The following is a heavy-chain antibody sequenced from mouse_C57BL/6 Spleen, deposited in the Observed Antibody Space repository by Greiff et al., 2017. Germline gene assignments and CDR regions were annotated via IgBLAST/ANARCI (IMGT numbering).Heavy chain of an antibody. J-gene: IGHJ1*03. Sequence: EVQVVESGGGLVKPGGSLKLSCAASGFTFSDYGMHWVRQAPEKGLEWVAYISSGSSTIYYADTVKGRFTISRDNAKNTLFLQMTSLRSEDTAMYYCARPADYGSSYVGYFDVWGTGTTVTVSS. CDR1: GFTFSDYG. CDR2: ISSGSSTI. CDR3: ARPADYGSSYVGYFDV. D-gene: IGHD1-1*01. V-gene: IGHV5-17*01.